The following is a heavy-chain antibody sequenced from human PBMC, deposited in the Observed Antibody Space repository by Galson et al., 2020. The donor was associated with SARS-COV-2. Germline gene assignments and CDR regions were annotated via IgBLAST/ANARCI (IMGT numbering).Heavy chain of an antibody. V-gene: IGHV3-7*01. D-gene: IGHD6-19*01. CDR3: SGEGWQGGY. CDR1: GFTFNDFW. J-gene: IGHJ4*02. Sequence: GGSLSLSCEVSGFTFNDFWMSWFRQAPGKGLEWVANIKGDGSETNYADFVKGRFSISRDNAANSLYLQMNSGRVEDSAVYYWSGEGWQGGYWGQGTRVTVSS. CDR2: IKGDGSET.